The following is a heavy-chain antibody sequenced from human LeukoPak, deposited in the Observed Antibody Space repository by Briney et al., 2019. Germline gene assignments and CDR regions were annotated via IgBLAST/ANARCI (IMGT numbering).Heavy chain of an antibody. V-gene: IGHV3-33*06. CDR1: GFTFSSYG. CDR2: IWYDGSNK. J-gene: IGHJ6*03. D-gene: IGHD2-2*01. CDR3: AKDIYCSSTSCWYYMDV. Sequence: GGSLRLSCAASGFTFSSYGMHWVRQAPGKGLEWVAVIWYDGSNKYYADSVKGRFTISRDNSKNTLYLQMNSLRAEDTAVYYCAKDIYCSSTSCWYYMDVWGKGTTVTVSS.